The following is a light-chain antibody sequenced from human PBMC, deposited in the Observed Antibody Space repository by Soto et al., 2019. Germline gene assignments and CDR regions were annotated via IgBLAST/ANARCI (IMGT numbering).Light chain of an antibody. CDR1: QGINSY. CDR2: AAS. V-gene: IGKV1-39*01. CDR3: QQSFTAPMGSAF. J-gene: IGKJ4*01. Sequence: DIQMTQSPSSLSASVGDRVTISCRASQGINSYLDWYQQNPGRAPKLLIYAASSLQSGVPSRFSGSGSGTDLTLIISSLQPEDFATYYCQQSFTAPMGSAFFGGRTKVDIK.